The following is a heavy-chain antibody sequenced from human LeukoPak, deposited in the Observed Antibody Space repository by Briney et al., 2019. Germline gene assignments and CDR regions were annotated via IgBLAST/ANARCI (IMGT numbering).Heavy chain of an antibody. CDR1: EFTLSTYW. Sequence: GGSLRLSCVASEFTLSTYWMSWVRQAPGKGLEWVANINQDGSDKYYVDSVKGRLTISRDNAKKSLYLQMNSLRVEDTAVYYCASDPFTISAYDAFNIWGQGTVVTVSS. CDR3: ASDPFTISAYDAFNI. J-gene: IGHJ3*02. CDR2: INQDGSDK. V-gene: IGHV3-7*01. D-gene: IGHD3-3*02.